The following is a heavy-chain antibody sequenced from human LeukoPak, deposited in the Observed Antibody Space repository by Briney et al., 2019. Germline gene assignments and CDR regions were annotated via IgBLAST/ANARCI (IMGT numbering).Heavy chain of an antibody. CDR1: VYTFTGYY. D-gene: IGHD3-3*01. CDR3: ARDSSGYDFWSGQTIDY. V-gene: IGHV1-2*02. Sequence: ASVKVSCKASVYTFTGYYMHWVRQAPGQGLEWMGWINPNSGGTNYAQKFQGRVTMTRDTSISTAYMELSRLRSDDTAVYYCARDSSGYDFWSGQTIDYWGQGTLVTVSS. J-gene: IGHJ4*02. CDR2: INPNSGGT.